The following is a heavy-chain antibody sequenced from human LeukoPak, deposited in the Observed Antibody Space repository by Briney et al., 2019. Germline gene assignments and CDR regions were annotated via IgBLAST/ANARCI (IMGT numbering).Heavy chain of an antibody. J-gene: IGHJ4*02. CDR3: FRDYDILTGYYTVDY. D-gene: IGHD3-9*01. Sequence: PSETLSLTCAVYGGSFNGFYWSWIRQTPGKGLEWIGEGDHTGGTKYNPSLKSRVTISVDTSKNQFSLKLSSVTAADTAVYYCFRDYDILTGYYTVDYWGQGTLVTVSS. V-gene: IGHV4-34*01. CDR1: GGSFNGFY. CDR2: GDHTGGT.